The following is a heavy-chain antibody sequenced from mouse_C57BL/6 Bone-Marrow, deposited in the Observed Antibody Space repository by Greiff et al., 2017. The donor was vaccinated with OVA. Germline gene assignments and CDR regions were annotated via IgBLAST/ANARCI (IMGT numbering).Heavy chain of an antibody. V-gene: IGHV1-64*01. CDR3: ALYYSSSLYYFDY. J-gene: IGHJ2*01. D-gene: IGHD1-1*01. CDR2: IHPNSGST. CDR1: GYTFTSYW. Sequence: QVQLQQPGAELVKPGASVKLSCKASGYTFTSYWMHWVKQRPGQGLEWIGMIHPNSGSTNYNEKFKSKATLTVDKSSSTAYMQLSSLTSEDSAVYDCALYYSSSLYYFDYWGQGTTLTVSS.